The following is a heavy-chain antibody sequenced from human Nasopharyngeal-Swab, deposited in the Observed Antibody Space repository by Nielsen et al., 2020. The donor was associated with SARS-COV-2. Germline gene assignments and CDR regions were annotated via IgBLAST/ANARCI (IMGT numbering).Heavy chain of an antibody. Sequence: VRQAPGKGLVWVSRINSDGSSTSYADSVKGGFTTSRDNAKNTLYLQMNSLRAEDTDVYYCASVNEDSSGYPYYYYGMDVWGQGTTVTVSS. D-gene: IGHD3-22*01. J-gene: IGHJ6*02. CDR3: ASVNEDSSGYPYYYYGMDV. CDR2: INSDGSST. V-gene: IGHV3-74*01.